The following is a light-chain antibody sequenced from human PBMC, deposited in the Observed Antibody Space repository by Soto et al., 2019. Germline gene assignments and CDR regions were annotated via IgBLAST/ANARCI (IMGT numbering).Light chain of an antibody. J-gene: IGKJ4*01. CDR3: QQYSSSPPLT. CDR2: GAS. V-gene: IGKV3-20*01. CDR1: QSVTNNY. Sequence: DIVLTQSPGTLSLSPGEGATLSCRASQSVTNNYLAWYQQKPGQPPRLLIYGASTRATGIPDRFSGSGSGTDFTLTIRRLEPEDFAVYFCQQYSSSPPLTFGGGTKVDIK.